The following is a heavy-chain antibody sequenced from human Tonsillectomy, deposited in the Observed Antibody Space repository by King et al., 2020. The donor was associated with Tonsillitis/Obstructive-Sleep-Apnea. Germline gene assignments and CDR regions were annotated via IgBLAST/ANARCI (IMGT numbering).Heavy chain of an antibody. Sequence: VQLVESGGGLVQPGGSLRLSCAASGFTVSSNYMSWVRQAPGKGLEWVSVIYSGGSTYYADSVKGRFTISRDNSKNTLYLQMNSLRAEDTAVYYCARDYSGYDYGLDAFDIWGQGTMVTVSS. CDR1: GFTVSSNY. V-gene: IGHV3-66*01. J-gene: IGHJ3*02. D-gene: IGHD5-12*01. CDR3: ARDYSGYDYGLDAFDI. CDR2: IYSGGST.